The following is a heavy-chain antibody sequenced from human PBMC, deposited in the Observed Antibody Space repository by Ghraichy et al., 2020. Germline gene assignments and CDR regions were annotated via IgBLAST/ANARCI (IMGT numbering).Heavy chain of an antibody. V-gene: IGHV4-38-2*01. Sequence: SETLSLTCAVSGYSISSGHYWGWIRQPPGKGLGWIGSIDHSGTTFYNPSLKSRVTISVDTSKNHFSLNLRSVTAADTAVYYCARVWCGGGNCYYFDYWGQGTLVTVSS. CDR2: IDHSGTT. J-gene: IGHJ4*02. CDR3: ARVWCGGGNCYYFDY. D-gene: IGHD2-15*01. CDR1: GYSISSGHY.